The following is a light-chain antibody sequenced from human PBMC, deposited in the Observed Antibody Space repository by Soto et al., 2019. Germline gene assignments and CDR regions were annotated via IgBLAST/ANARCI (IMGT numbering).Light chain of an antibody. Sequence: DIQMTQSPSTLSASVGDRVTITCRASQSLSSWLAWYQQKPGKAPKLLIYDASSLESGVPSRFSGSGSGTEFTLTISSLQPDDFATYYCQQYNSYWTFDQGTKVEIK. J-gene: IGKJ1*01. CDR2: DAS. CDR1: QSLSSW. V-gene: IGKV1-5*01. CDR3: QQYNSYWT.